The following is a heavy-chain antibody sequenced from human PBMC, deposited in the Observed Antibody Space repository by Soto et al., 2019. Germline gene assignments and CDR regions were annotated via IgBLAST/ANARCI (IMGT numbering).Heavy chain of an antibody. D-gene: IGHD3-3*01. J-gene: IGHJ4*02. CDR1: GGSFSSSTYY. CDR3: ARNGGKSGYLDY. CDR2: MYSSGNT. Sequence: TLSLTCTVSGGSFSSSTYYWGWIRQPPGKGLEWIGSMYSSGNTYYNPSLKSRVTISVDTSKNQFSLKLSSVTAADTAVYYCARNGGKSGYLDYWGQGTLVNVSS. V-gene: IGHV4-39*01.